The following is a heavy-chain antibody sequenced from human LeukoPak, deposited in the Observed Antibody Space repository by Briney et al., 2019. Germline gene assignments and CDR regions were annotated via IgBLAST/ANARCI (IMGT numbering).Heavy chain of an antibody. J-gene: IGHJ4*02. CDR1: GGSMSSYY. V-gene: IGHV4-59*12. CDR3: ARAVHCSGGSCYFDY. CDR2: IYYSGST. Sequence: SETLSLTCTVSGGSMSSYYWSWIRQPPGKGLEWIGYIYYSGSTKYNPSLKSRVTISVDTSKNQFSLKLRSVTAADTAVYYCARAVHCSGGSCYFDYWGQGTLVTVSS. D-gene: IGHD2-15*01.